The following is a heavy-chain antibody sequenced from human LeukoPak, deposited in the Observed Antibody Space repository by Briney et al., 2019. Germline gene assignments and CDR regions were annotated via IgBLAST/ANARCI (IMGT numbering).Heavy chain of an antibody. Sequence: GGSLRLSCAASGFTFSSYGMSWVRQAPGKELEWVSAISGSGGSTYYADSVKGRFTISRDNSKNTLYLEMDSLRTEDTAVYYCAKDQRIYGILYYIYMDVWGKGTTVTISS. CDR3: AKDQRIYGILYYIYMDV. J-gene: IGHJ6*03. D-gene: IGHD3-10*01. V-gene: IGHV3-23*01. CDR2: ISGSGGST. CDR1: GFTFSSYG.